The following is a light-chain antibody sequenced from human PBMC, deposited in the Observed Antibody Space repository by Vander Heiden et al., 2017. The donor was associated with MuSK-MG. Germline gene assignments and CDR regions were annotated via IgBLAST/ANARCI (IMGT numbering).Light chain of an antibody. CDR2: VAS. CDR3: QQGDNVPWT. CDR1: QSIRTS. J-gene: IGKJ1*01. Sequence: DIQMTQSPSSLSASVGDRVTITCRASQSIRTSLNWYQKKPGEGPKLLIYVASNLQSGVPSRFSGSGFGTDFTLTISRLQPEDFATYYCQQGDNVPWTFGQGTKVEIK. V-gene: IGKV1-39*01.